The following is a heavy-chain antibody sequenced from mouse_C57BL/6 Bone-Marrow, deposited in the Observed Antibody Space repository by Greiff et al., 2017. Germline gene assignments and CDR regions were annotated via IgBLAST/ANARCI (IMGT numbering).Heavy chain of an antibody. D-gene: IGHD2-3*01. Sequence: QVHVKQSGAELVKPGASVKMSCKASGYTFTTYPIEWMKQNHGKSLERIGNFHPYNDDTKYNEKFKGKATLTVEKSSSTVYLELSRLTSDDSAVYYCARRMIYDGYYGYFDVWGTGTTVTVSS. CDR3: ARRMIYDGYYGYFDV. J-gene: IGHJ1*03. V-gene: IGHV1-47*01. CDR1: GYTFTTYP. CDR2: FHPYNDDT.